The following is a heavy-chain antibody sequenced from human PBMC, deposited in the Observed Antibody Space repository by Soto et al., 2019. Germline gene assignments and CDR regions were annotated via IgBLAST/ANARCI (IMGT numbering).Heavy chain of an antibody. CDR2: IIPILGTP. J-gene: IGHJ4*02. V-gene: IGHV1-69*06. CDR1: GDTFSSYA. D-gene: IGHD3-22*01. Sequence: QVQLVQSGAEVKKPGSSVKVSCKASGDTFSSYAISWVRQAPGQGLEWMGGIIPILGTPNYAQKFQGKVTITADKSTSTAYMELRSLRSEDTAVYYCARERSRYDRSGYSRPDYWGQGTLVTVSS. CDR3: ARERSRYDRSGYSRPDY.